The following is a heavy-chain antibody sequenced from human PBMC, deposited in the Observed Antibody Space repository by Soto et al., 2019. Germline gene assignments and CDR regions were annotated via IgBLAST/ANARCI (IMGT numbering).Heavy chain of an antibody. CDR3: ARDPKGSGYDNGY. D-gene: IGHD5-12*01. Sequence: QVQLVESGGGAVQPGRSLRLSCAASGFTFSSYGMHWVRQAPGKGLEWVAVIWYDGSNKYYADSVKGRFTISRDNSKNTLYLQMNSLRAEDTAVYYCARDPKGSGYDNGYWGQGTLVTVSS. CDR1: GFTFSSYG. CDR2: IWYDGSNK. J-gene: IGHJ4*02. V-gene: IGHV3-33*01.